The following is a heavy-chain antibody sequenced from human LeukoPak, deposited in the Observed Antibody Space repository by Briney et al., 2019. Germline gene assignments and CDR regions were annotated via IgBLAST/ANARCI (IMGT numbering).Heavy chain of an antibody. CDR2: IYYSGST. J-gene: IGHJ4*02. V-gene: IGHV4-59*08. CDR3: ARHGGAYGDYWYYFDY. D-gene: IGHD4-17*01. Sequence: PSETLSLTCTVSGGSISSYYWTWIRQPPGKGLEWIGYIYYSGSTNYNPSLKSRVTISVDTSKNQFSLKLSSVTAAGTAVYYCARHGGAYGDYWYYFDYWGQGTLVTVSS. CDR1: GGSISSYY.